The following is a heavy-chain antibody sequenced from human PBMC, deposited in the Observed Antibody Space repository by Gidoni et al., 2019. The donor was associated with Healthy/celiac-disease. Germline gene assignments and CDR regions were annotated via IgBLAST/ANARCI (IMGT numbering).Heavy chain of an antibody. CDR3: AKDIFYCSGGSCYPRGPDY. CDR2: ISGSGGST. J-gene: IGHJ4*02. D-gene: IGHD2-15*01. V-gene: IGHV3-23*01. Sequence: EVQLLESGGGLVQPGGSLRLSCAASGFTFSSYAMSWVRQAPGKGLEWVSAISGSGGSTYYADSVKGRFTISRDNSKNTLYLQMNSLRAEDTAVYYCAKDIFYCSGGSCYPRGPDYWGQGTLVTVSS. CDR1: GFTFSSYA.